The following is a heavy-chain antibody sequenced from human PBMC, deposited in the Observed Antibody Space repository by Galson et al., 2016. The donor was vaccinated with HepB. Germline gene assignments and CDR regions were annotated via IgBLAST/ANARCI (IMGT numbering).Heavy chain of an antibody. D-gene: IGHD1-26*01. CDR3: TRGSRFGAYYGMDF. CDR2: IRHDGSLG. Sequence: SLRLSCAAPGFTFSSYDIHWVRQSPGKRLEWVAVIRHDGSLGYYMDSARGRFTISRDNSKKTLFLEMHRLRVEDTAVYFCTRGSRFGAYYGMDFWGQGTAVTVS. CDR1: GFTFSSYD. V-gene: IGHV3-33*02. J-gene: IGHJ6*02.